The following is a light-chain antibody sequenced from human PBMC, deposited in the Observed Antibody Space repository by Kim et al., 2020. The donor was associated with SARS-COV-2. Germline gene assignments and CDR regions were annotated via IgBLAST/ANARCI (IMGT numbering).Light chain of an antibody. CDR3: NSRESSGNHRV. Sequence: ALGQTVRITCQGDSLRSDYASWYQQKPGQAPVLVIYGKNNRPSGIPDRFSGSSSGNTASLTITGAQAEDEADYYCNSRESSGNHRVFGGGTQLTVL. J-gene: IGLJ3*02. V-gene: IGLV3-19*01. CDR1: SLRSDY. CDR2: GKN.